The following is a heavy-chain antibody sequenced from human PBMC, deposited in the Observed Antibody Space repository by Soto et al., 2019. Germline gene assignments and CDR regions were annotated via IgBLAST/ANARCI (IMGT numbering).Heavy chain of an antibody. J-gene: IGHJ5*01. Sequence: QVHLVQSGAEVRTPGSSVKISCKASGGSLENLAISWVRQAPGQGFEWMGGVIPVLGTTDYAHNFKGRVTVTADESTTTVYLELSSLKSEDTAVYYCARDGRTLRYLEWPAAFDSWGQGTLVTVSS. CDR1: GGSLENLA. D-gene: IGHD3-3*01. V-gene: IGHV1-69*01. CDR2: VIPVLGTT. CDR3: ARDGRTLRYLEWPAAFDS.